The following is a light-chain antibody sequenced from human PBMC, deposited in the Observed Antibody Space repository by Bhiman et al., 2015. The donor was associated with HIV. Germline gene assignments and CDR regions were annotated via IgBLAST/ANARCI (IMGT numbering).Light chain of an antibody. J-gene: IGLJ1*01. V-gene: IGLV1-40*01. CDR1: SSNIGAGYD. CDR2: GNS. Sequence: QSVLTQPPSVSGAPGQRLTISCTGGSSNIGAGYDVHWYQQLPGTAPQLLIYGNSNRPSGVPDRFSGSKSGTSASLAITGLQAEDEADYYCCSYAGSSTYVFGTGTRVTVL. CDR3: CSYAGSSTYV.